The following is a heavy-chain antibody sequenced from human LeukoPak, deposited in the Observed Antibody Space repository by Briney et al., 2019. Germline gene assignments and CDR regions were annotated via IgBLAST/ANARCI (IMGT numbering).Heavy chain of an antibody. CDR2: ISGSGGST. J-gene: IGHJ4*02. Sequence: GGSLRLSCAASGFTFDDYGMSWVRQAPGKGLEWVSGISGSGGSTYYADSVKGRFTISRDNSKNTLYLQMNSLRAEDTAVYYCAKLWYLTDYWGQGTLVTVSS. V-gene: IGHV3-23*01. D-gene: IGHD6-13*01. CDR1: GFTFDDYG. CDR3: AKLWYLTDY.